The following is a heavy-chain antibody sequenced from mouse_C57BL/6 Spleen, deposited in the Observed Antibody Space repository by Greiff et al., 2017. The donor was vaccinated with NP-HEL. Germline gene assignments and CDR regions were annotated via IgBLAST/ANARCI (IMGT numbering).Heavy chain of an antibody. CDR2: INPNNGGT. V-gene: IGHV1-22*01. J-gene: IGHJ4*01. Sequence: VQLQQSGPELVKPGASVKMSCKASGYTFTDYNMHWVKQSHGKSLEWIGYINPNNGGTSYKQKFKGKATLTVNTSSRPAYMEIRSRTSEDSAVYYCATETIYDGYYPYAMDYWGQGTSVTVSS. CDR1: GYTFTDYN. CDR3: ATETIYDGYYPYAMDY. D-gene: IGHD2-3*01.